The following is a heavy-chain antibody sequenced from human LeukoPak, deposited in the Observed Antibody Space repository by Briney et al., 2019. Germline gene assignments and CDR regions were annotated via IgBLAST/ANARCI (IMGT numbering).Heavy chain of an antibody. CDR1: GYTFTSYY. Sequence: ASVEVSCEASGYTFTSYYMHWVRQAPGQGVEWMGGIIPIFGTANYAQRFQGRVTITADESTSTAYRELSSLRSEDTAVYYCARGRVGSGDYWGQGTLVTVSS. D-gene: IGHD3-10*01. J-gene: IGHJ4*02. CDR3: ARGRVGSGDY. V-gene: IGHV1-69*13. CDR2: IIPIFGTA.